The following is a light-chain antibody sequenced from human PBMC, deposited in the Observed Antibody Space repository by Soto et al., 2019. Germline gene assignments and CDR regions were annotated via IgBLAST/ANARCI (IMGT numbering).Light chain of an antibody. Sequence: EIMLAQSPGTLSLSPGERATLSCRASHSVSSSYLAWYQQKPGQAPRLPIYGASSRATGIPDRFSGSGSGTDFTLTISRLEPEDFAVYYCQQYGSSPWTFGQGTKVEI. J-gene: IGKJ1*01. CDR2: GAS. CDR1: HSVSSSY. CDR3: QQYGSSPWT. V-gene: IGKV3-20*01.